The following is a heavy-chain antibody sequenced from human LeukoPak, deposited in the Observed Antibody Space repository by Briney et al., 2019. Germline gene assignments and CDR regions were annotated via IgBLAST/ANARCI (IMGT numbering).Heavy chain of an antibody. J-gene: IGHJ3*02. CDR2: ISSSSSYI. D-gene: IGHD3-10*01. CDR1: GFTFSSYS. V-gene: IGHV3-21*01. Sequence: GGSLRPSCAASGFTFSSYSMNWVRQAPGKGLEWVSSISSSSSYIYYADSVKGRFTIPRDNAKNSLYLQMNSLRAEDTAVYYCARDSTYYYGSGSPPDIWGQGTMVTVSS. CDR3: ARDSTYYYGSGSPPDI.